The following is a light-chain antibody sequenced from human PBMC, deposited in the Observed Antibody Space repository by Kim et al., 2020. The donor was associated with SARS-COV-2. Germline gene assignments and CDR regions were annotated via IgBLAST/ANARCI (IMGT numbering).Light chain of an antibody. CDR3: GTWDSSLSAGV. Sequence: GRKVTISCSGSSASIENNYVSWYQELPGTGPKLLIYDNNKRPSGIPDRFSGSKSGTSATLGITGLQTGDEADYYCGTWDSSLSAGVFGGGTQLTVL. CDR2: DNN. V-gene: IGLV1-51*01. J-gene: IGLJ2*01. CDR1: SASIENNY.